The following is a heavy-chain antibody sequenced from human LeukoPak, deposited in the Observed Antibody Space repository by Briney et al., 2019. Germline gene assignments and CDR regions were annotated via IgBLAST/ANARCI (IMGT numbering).Heavy chain of an antibody. Sequence: SQTLSLTCTVSGGSISSGNYYWSWIRQPARKGLEWIGHIYTSGSTNYNPSLKSRVTISVDTSKNQFSLKLSSLTAADTAVYYCAREGYDSLWGQGTLVTVSS. CDR1: GGSISSGNYY. J-gene: IGHJ4*02. D-gene: IGHD5-12*01. CDR2: IYTSGST. CDR3: AREGYDSL. V-gene: IGHV4-61*09.